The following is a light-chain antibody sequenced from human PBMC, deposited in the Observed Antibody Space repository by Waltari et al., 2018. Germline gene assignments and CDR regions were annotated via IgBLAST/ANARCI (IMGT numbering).Light chain of an antibody. CDR3: CAFAGYGVYV. CDR2: EVS. Sequence: SALTQPASVSGSPGQSITISCTASSSDVADYTLLSWYHHHPGGAPKLLIYEVSKRPSGVSSRFSGSKSGKTASLTISGLQAEDEGDYYCCAFAGYGVYVFGSGTHVAVL. V-gene: IGLV2-23*02. CDR1: SSDVADYTL. J-gene: IGLJ1*01.